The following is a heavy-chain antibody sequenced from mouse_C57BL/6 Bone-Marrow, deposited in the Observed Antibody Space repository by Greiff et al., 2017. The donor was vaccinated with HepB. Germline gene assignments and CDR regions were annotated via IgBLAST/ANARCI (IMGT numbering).Heavy chain of an antibody. CDR1: GFTFSDFY. J-gene: IGHJ2*01. V-gene: IGHV7-1*01. CDR2: SRNKANDYTT. CDR3: ARDAGGYGGYYFDY. D-gene: IGHD2-2*01. Sequence: EVQGVESGGGLVQSGRSLRLSCATSGFTFSDFYMEWVRQAPGKGLEWIAASRNKANDYTTEYSASVKGRFIVSRDTSQSILYLQMNALRAEVTAIYYCARDAGGYGGYYFDYWGQGTTLTVSS.